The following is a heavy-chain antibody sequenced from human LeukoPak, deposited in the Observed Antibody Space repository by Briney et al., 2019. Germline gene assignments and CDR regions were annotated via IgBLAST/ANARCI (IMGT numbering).Heavy chain of an antibody. D-gene: IGHD3-22*01. CDR1: GYTFTSYG. CDR2: ISAYNGNT. J-gene: IGHJ4*02. Sequence: ASVKVSCKASGYTFTSYGISWVRQAPGQGLEWMGWISAYNGNTNYAQKLQGRVTMTTDTSTSTAYMELRSLRSDDTAVYYCARARPEGDSSGSTFDYWGQGTLVTVSS. CDR3: ARARPEGDSSGSTFDY. V-gene: IGHV1-18*01.